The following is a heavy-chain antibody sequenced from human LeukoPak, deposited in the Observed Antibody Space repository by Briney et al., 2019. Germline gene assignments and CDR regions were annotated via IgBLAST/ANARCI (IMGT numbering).Heavy chain of an antibody. CDR1: GFTCSSYA. J-gene: IGHJ4*02. Sequence: GGSLRFYCAASGFTCSSYAMSWLRQAPGKGPEWVSAISGSDGRTYYAAAVKGRFPISRDNYKNTLYLQMNSLRADNTVVYYCAKARGDFRYYDIYYFDYWGKGTLVTVSS. V-gene: IGHV3-23*01. CDR3: AKARGDFRYYDIYYFDY. D-gene: IGHD3-9*01. CDR2: ISGSDGRT.